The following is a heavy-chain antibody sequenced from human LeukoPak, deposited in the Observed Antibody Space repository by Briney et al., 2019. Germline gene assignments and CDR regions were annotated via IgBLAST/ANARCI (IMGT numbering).Heavy chain of an antibody. CDR3: ARHSIAAAGPYFDY. CDR2: IYYSGST. D-gene: IGHD6-13*01. Sequence: SETLSLTCTVSGYSISSGYYWGWIRQPPGKGLEWIGSIYYSGSTYYNPSLKSRVTISVDTSKNQFSLKLSSVTAADTAVYYCARHSIAAAGPYFDYWGQGTLVTVSS. CDR1: GYSISSGYY. V-gene: IGHV4-38-2*02. J-gene: IGHJ4*02.